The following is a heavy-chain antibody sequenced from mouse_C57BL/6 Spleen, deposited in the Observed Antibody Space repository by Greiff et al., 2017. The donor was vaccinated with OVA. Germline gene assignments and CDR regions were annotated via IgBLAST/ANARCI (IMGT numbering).Heavy chain of an antibody. CDR1: GFNIKDYY. V-gene: IGHV14-2*01. D-gene: IGHD3-3*01. Sequence: EVQLQQSGAELVKPGASVKLSCTASGFNIKDYYMHWVKQRTEQGLEWIGRIDPEDDETKYAPKFQGKATITADTSSNTAYLQLSSLTSEDTAVYDCASPRGAGPYAMDYWGQGTSVTVSS. CDR3: ASPRGAGPYAMDY. CDR2: IDPEDDET. J-gene: IGHJ4*01.